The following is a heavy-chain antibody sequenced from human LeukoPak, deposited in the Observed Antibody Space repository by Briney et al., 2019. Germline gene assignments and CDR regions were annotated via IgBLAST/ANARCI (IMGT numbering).Heavy chain of an antibody. CDR3: ARMSFELREYSSSSLDY. V-gene: IGHV4-39*07. D-gene: IGHD6-6*01. CDR2: IYYSGST. Sequence: PSETLSLTCTVSGGSISSSSYYWGWIRQPPGKGLEWIGSIYYSGSTYYNPSLKSRVTISVDTSKNQFSLKLSSVTAADTAVYYCARMSFELREYSSSSLDYSGQGTLVTVSS. CDR1: GGSISSSSYY. J-gene: IGHJ4*02.